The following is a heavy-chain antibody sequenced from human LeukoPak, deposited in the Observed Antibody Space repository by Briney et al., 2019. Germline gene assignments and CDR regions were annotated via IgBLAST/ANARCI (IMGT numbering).Heavy chain of an antibody. V-gene: IGHV4-59*01. D-gene: IGHD1-1*01. CDR3: ARGGYRYYYYMDV. CDR2: IYSSGST. CDR1: GGSISRYY. J-gene: IGHJ6*03. Sequence: PSETLSLTCTVSGGSISRYYWSWIRQPPGKGLEWIGYIYSSGSTNYNPSLKSRLTLSVDTSKNQFSLKLSSVTAADTAVYYCARGGYRYYYYMDVWGKGTTVTVSS.